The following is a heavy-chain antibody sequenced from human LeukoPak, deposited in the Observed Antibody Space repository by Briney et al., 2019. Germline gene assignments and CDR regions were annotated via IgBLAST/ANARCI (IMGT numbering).Heavy chain of an antibody. CDR1: GFTFSSYS. D-gene: IGHD1-1*01. V-gene: IGHV3-21*01. CDR3: ASGYNWNDAFDY. Sequence: GGSLRLSCAASGFTFSSYSMNWVRQAPGKGLEWVSSISSSSSYIYYADSVKGRFTISRDNAKNSLYLQMNSLRAEDTAVYYCASGYNWNDAFDYWGQGTLVTVSS. J-gene: IGHJ4*02. CDR2: ISSSSSYI.